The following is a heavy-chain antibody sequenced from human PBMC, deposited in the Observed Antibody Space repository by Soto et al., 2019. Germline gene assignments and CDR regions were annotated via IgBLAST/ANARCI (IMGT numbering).Heavy chain of an antibody. CDR1: GCIFNNCA. Sequence: RGAFRLSSAASGCIFNNCAMNWFRQAPGRGLEWVSIISPNGDSTYYADSVKGRFTISRDNSQNTVFLQMNSLRAEDTAIYFCAKVRLPECLRCAPHLWGQGTLGTVSS. D-gene: IGHD2-8*01. CDR2: ISPNGDST. CDR3: AKVRLPECLRCAPHL. V-gene: IGHV3-23*01. J-gene: IGHJ3*01.